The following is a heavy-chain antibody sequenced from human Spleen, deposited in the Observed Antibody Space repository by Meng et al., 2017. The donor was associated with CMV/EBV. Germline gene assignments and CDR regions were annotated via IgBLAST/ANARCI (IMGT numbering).Heavy chain of an antibody. CDR2: INWNGGRT. V-gene: IGHV3-20*04. D-gene: IGHD4-11*01. CDR1: GFTFSSYG. CDR3: ARGGGSNYGVDY. J-gene: IGHJ4*02. Sequence: GESLKISCAASGFTFSSYGMSWVRQAPGKGLEWVSGINWNGGRTGYADSVKGRFTISRDNAKNSVYLQMNSLRVEDTALYYCARGGGSNYGVDYWGQGTLVTVSS.